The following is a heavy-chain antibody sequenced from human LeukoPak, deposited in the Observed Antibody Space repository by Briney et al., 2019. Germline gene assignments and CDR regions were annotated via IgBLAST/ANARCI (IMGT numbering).Heavy chain of an antibody. CDR3: ARHLSSGWYGGYFDY. Sequence: SETLSLTCTVSGGSISSYYWSWIRQPPGKGLEWIGYIYYSGSTTYNPFLKSRVTISVDTSKNQFSLKLNSMTAADTAVYYCARHLSSGWYGGYFDYWGQGTRVTVSS. J-gene: IGHJ4*02. CDR1: GGSISSYY. CDR2: IYYSGST. V-gene: IGHV4-59*08. D-gene: IGHD6-19*01.